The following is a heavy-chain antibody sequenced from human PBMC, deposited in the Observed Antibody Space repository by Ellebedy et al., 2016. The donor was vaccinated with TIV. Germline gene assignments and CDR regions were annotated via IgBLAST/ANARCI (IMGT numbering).Heavy chain of an antibody. Sequence: ASVKVSXKASGYTFTGYYMHWVRQAPGQGLEWMGWINPNSGGTNYAQKFQGRVTMTRNTSISTAYMELSSLRSEDTAVYYCARGGRPGDYYWGQGTLVTVSS. V-gene: IGHV1-2*02. J-gene: IGHJ4*02. CDR1: GYTFTGYY. D-gene: IGHD7-27*01. CDR3: ARGGRPGDYY. CDR2: INPNSGGT.